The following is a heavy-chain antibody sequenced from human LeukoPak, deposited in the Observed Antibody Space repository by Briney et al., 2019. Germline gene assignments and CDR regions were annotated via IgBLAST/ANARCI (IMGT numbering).Heavy chain of an antibody. J-gene: IGHJ4*02. CDR2: INTDGSST. V-gene: IGHV3-74*01. Sequence: LTGGSLRLSCAASGFTFNSYWMHWVRQAPGKGLVWVSRINTDGSSTNYADSVKGRFTISRDNARNTLYLQMNSLRVEDMGIYYCARALPIVPPLGWGQGTLVTVSS. CDR1: GFTFNSYW. CDR3: ARALPIVPPLG. D-gene: IGHD2-15*01.